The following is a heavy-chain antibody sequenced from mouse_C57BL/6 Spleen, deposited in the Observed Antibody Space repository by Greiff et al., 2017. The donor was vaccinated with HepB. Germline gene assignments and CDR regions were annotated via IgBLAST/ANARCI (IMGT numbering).Heavy chain of an antibody. Sequence: EVQGVESGGGLVKPGGSLKLSCAASGFTFSDYGMHWVRQAPEKGLEWVAYISSGSSSIYYADTVKGRFTISRDNAKNTLFLQMTSLRSEDTAMYYCASPDYDGTVLFAYWGQGTLVTVSA. CDR1: GFTFSDYG. D-gene: IGHD2-4*01. CDR3: ASPDYDGTVLFAY. CDR2: ISSGSSSI. J-gene: IGHJ3*01. V-gene: IGHV5-17*01.